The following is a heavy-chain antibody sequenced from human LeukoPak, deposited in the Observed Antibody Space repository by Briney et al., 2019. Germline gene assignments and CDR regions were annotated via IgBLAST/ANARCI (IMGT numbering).Heavy chain of an antibody. CDR2: ISYDGSNK. V-gene: IGHV3-30*04. Sequence: GGSLRLSCAASGFTFSSYAMYWVRQAPGKGLEWVAVISYDGSNKNYADSVKGRFTISRDNSKNTLYLQMNSLRAEDTAVYYCAKDILRGGGPSGYYYYYMDVWGKGTTVTISS. CDR1: GFTFSSYA. CDR3: AKDILRGGGPSGYYYYYMDV. J-gene: IGHJ6*03. D-gene: IGHD2-15*01.